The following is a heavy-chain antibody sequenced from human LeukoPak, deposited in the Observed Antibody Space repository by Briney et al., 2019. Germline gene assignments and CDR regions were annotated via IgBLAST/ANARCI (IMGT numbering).Heavy chain of an antibody. CDR3: ARTGVTAGFAY. V-gene: IGHV4-34*01. J-gene: IGHJ4*02. CDR2: VNHSGIS. D-gene: IGHD4-23*01. Sequence: SETLSLTCAVYGGSFSGYYRTWIRQSPGKGLEWIGEVNHSGISNYNPSLKSRATILVDASKNQFSLRLSSVTAADTAFYYCARTGVTAGFAYWGQGTLVTVSS. CDR1: GGSFSGYY.